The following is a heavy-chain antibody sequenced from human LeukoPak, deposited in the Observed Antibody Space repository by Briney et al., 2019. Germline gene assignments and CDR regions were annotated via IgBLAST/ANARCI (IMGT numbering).Heavy chain of an antibody. CDR3: ASSGETNSYYFDY. CDR2: ISGSGGST. CDR1: GFTFSSYA. Sequence: GGSLRLSCAASGFTFSSYAMSWVRQAPGKGLEWVSAISGSGGSTYYADSVKGRFTISRDNSKNTLYLQMNGLRAEDTAVYYCASSGETNSYYFDYWGQGTLVTVSS. D-gene: IGHD3-10*01. V-gene: IGHV3-23*01. J-gene: IGHJ4*02.